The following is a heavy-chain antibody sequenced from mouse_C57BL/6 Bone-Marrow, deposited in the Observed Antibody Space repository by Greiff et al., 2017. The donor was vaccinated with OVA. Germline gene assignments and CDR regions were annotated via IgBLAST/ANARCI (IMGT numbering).Heavy chain of an antibody. CDR3: ARGGYDGYYGGYFDV. D-gene: IGHD2-3*01. J-gene: IGHJ1*03. V-gene: IGHV1-47*01. CDR1: GYTFTTYP. Sequence: QVQLKQSGAELVKPGASVKMSCKASGYTFTTYPIEWMKQNHGKSLEWIGNFHPYNDDTKYNEKFKGKATLTVEKSSSTVYLELSRLTSDDSAVYYCARGGYDGYYGGYFDVWGTGTTVTVSS. CDR2: FHPYNDDT.